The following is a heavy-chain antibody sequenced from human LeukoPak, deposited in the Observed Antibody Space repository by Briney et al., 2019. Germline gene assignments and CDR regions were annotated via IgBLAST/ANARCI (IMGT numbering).Heavy chain of an antibody. CDR1: GYTFTSYG. J-gene: IGHJ4*02. Sequence: ASVKVSCKASGYTFTSYGFSWVRQAPGQGLEWMGWISSYNGDTNYAQRVQDRVTMTTDTATSTAYMELRSLRSDDTAVYYCAKDRGIAVAGGTIDYWGQGTLVTVSS. V-gene: IGHV1-18*01. CDR2: ISSYNGDT. CDR3: AKDRGIAVAGGTIDY. D-gene: IGHD6-19*01.